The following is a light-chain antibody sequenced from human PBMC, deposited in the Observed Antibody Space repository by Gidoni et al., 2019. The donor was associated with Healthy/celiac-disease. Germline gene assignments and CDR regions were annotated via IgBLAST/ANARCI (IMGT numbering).Light chain of an antibody. J-gene: IGKJ3*01. CDR2: WAS. V-gene: IGKV4-1*01. Sequence: DIVMTQSPDSLAVSLGERATINCKSSQSILYSSNNKNYLACYQQKPGQPPKLLIYWASTRESGVPDRFSGSGSGTDFTLTISSLQAEDVAVYYCQQYYSTPLTFGPXTKVDIK. CDR3: QQYYSTPLT. CDR1: QSILYSSNNKNY.